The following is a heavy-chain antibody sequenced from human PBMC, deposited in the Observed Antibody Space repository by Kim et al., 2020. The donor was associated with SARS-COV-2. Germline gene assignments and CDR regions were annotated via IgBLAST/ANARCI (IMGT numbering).Heavy chain of an antibody. Sequence: GGSLRLSCAASGFTFDDYAMHWVRQAPGKGLEWVSLISGDGGSTYYADSVKGRFTISRDNSKNSLYLQMNSLRTEDTALYYCAKDMGSGYDPSLYYFDYWGQGTLVTVSS. D-gene: IGHD5-12*01. CDR1: GFTFDDYA. CDR2: ISGDGGST. J-gene: IGHJ4*02. V-gene: IGHV3-43*02. CDR3: AKDMGSGYDPSLYYFDY.